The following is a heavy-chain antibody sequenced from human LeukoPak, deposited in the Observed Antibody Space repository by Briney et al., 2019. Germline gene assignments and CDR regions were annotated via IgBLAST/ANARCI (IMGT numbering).Heavy chain of an antibody. V-gene: IGHV4-39*07. Sequence: SETLSLTCTVSGGSISSSSYYWGWIRQPPGKGLEWIGSIYYSGSTYYNPSLKSRVTISVDTSKNQFSLKLSSVTAADTAVYYCARDAPAYCGGDCYPIDYWGQGTLVTVSS. D-gene: IGHD2-21*02. CDR2: IYYSGST. CDR1: GGSISSSSYY. J-gene: IGHJ4*02. CDR3: ARDAPAYCGGDCYPIDY.